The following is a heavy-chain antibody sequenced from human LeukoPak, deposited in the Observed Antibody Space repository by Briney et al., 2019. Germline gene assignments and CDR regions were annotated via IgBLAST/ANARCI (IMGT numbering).Heavy chain of an antibody. CDR3: ASDFMITFGGVIAIRYYFDY. CDR2: IYYSGST. V-gene: IGHV4-39*01. D-gene: IGHD3-16*02. CDR1: GGSISSSSYY. Sequence: SETLSLTCTVSGGSISSSSYYWGWIRQPPGKGLEWIGSIYYSGSTYYNPSLKSRVTISVDTSKNQFSLKLSSVTAADTAVYYCASDFMITFGGVIAIRYYFDYWGQGTLVTVSS. J-gene: IGHJ4*02.